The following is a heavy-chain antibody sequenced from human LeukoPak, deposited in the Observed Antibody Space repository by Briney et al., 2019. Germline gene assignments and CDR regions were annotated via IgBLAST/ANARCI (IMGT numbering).Heavy chain of an antibody. D-gene: IGHD3-22*01. CDR3: ARLKFYDSTGYSPGHYMDV. J-gene: IGHJ6*03. Sequence: PSETLSLTCTVSGGPIYSYYGSWIRQTAGKGLEWIGRLYPGVSTNYNPSLKSRVTMSVDTSKNQFALKLSAVTAADTAVYYCARLKFYDSTGYSPGHYMDVWGKGTTVTVSS. V-gene: IGHV4-4*07. CDR1: GGPIYSYY. CDR2: LYPGVST.